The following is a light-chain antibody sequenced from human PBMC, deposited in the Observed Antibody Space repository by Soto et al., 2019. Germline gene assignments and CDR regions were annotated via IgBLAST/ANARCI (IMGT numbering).Light chain of an antibody. V-gene: IGKV3-20*01. CDR1: QSVSRSY. CDR3: QNYESLHLS. Sequence: EIVLTQSPGTLSLSPGERATLSCRASQSVSRSYLAWYQQKPGQPPSLLIYGASSRATGIADRFSGSGSGTDFTLTISRLEPEDFAVFSCQNYESLHLSFGQGTPVEIK. CDR2: GAS. J-gene: IGKJ5*01.